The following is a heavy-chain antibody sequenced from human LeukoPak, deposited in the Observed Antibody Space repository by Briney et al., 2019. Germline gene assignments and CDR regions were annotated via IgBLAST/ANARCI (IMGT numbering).Heavy chain of an antibody. CDR1: GFTFSISA. D-gene: IGHD3-9*01. CDR3: AKVSESNYDILTGCYTPYYFDY. Sequence: GGSLRLSCAASGFTFSISAMSWVRQAPGKGLEWVSGISDSGGSTFYADSVKGRFTISRDNSKNILYLQMNSLRADDTAVYYCAKVSESNYDILTGCYTPYYFDYWGQGTLVTVSS. V-gene: IGHV3-23*01. CDR2: ISDSGGST. J-gene: IGHJ4*02.